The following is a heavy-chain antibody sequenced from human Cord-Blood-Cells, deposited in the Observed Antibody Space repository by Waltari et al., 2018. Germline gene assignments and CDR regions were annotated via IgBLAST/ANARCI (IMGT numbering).Heavy chain of an antibody. V-gene: IGHV3-53*04. J-gene: IGHJ3*02. CDR3: ASGAVADAFDI. D-gene: IGHD6-19*01. Sequence: EVQLVESGGGLVQPGGSLRLSCAASGFTVSSNYMSWVRQAPGKGLEWVSVIYSGGSTYDADSVKGRFTISRHNSKSTLYLQMNSLRAEDTAVYYCASGAVADAFDIWGQGTMVTVSS. CDR2: IYSGGST. CDR1: GFTVSSNY.